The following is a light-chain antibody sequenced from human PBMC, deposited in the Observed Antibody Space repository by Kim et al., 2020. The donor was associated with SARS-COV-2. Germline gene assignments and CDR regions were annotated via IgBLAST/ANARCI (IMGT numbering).Light chain of an antibody. V-gene: IGLV3-19*01. J-gene: IGLJ2*01. CDR2: GKN. CDR3: NSRDSSGNHLI. Sequence: SSELTQDPAVSVALGQTVRITCQGDSLRSYYASWYQQKPRQAPVLVIYGKNNRPSGIPDRFSGSSSGNTASLTITGAQAEDEADYYCNSRDSSGNHLIFGGGTKVTVL. CDR1: SLRSYY.